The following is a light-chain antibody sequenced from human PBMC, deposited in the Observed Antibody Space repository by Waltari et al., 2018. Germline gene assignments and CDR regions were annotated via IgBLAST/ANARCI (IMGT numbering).Light chain of an antibody. CDR2: KAN. V-gene: IGLV8-61*01. J-gene: IGLJ3*02. Sequence: QTVVTQEPSLSVSPGGTVTLTCALSSCSLSTPSYATWYPQTPVQAPRTLVYKANAGASGVPDRFSGSILGNTAALTITGAQADDESDYYCALYMGSGIWVFGGGTRLTVL. CDR1: SCSLSTPSY. CDR3: ALYMGSGIWV.